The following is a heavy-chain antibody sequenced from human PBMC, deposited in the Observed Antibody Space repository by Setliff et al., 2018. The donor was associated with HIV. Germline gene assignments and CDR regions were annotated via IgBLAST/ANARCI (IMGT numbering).Heavy chain of an antibody. Sequence: PGGSLRLSCAASGFTFSGSAIHWVRQASGRGLEWIGRIRTKINNYATTYTASVKDRFIISRDDSKNTAFLQMNSPKSEDTAVYYCTGWGSGWPQNYWGQGTLVTVSS. CDR1: GFTFSGSA. CDR2: IRTKINNYAT. V-gene: IGHV3-73*01. D-gene: IGHD6-19*01. CDR3: TGWGSGWPQNY. J-gene: IGHJ4*02.